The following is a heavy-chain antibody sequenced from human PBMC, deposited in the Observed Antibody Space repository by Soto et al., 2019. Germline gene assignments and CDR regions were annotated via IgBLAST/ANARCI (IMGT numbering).Heavy chain of an antibody. Sequence: ASVKVSCKASGYTFTGYYIHWVRQAPGQGLEWMGWINPNSGGTNYAQKFQGWVTMTRDTSISTAYMELSRLRSDDTAVYYCARATYYYDSSGFRFDYWGQGTLVT. V-gene: IGHV1-2*04. CDR1: GYTFTGYY. D-gene: IGHD3-22*01. J-gene: IGHJ4*02. CDR2: INPNSGGT. CDR3: ARATYYYDSSGFRFDY.